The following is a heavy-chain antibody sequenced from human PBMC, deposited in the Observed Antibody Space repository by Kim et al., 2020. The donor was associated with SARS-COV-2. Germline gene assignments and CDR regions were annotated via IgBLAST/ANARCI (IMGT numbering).Heavy chain of an antibody. D-gene: IGHD3-22*01. J-gene: IGHJ6*02. V-gene: IGHV4-39*01. CDR3: ARLNYDSSGYYRSYYYYYGMDV. CDR1: GGSISSSSYY. Sequence: SETLSLTCTVSGGSISSSSYYWGWIRQPPGKGLEWIGSIYYSGSTYYNPSLKSRVTISVDTSKNQFSLKLSSVTAADTAVYYCARLNYDSSGYYRSYYYYYGMDVWGQGTTVTVSS. CDR2: IYYSGST.